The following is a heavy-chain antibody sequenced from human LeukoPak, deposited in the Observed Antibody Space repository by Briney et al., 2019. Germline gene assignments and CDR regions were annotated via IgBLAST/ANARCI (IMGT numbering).Heavy chain of an antibody. CDR1: GGSISSSNW. V-gene: IGHV4-4*02. D-gene: IGHD5-18*01. Sequence: SGTLSLTCAVSGGSISSSNWWSWVRQPPGKGLEWIGEIYHSGSTNYNPSLKSRVTISVDKSKNQFSLKLSSVTAADTAVYYCARTPVDTAMVLNYFDYWGQGTLVTVSS. CDR3: ARTPVDTAMVLNYFDY. J-gene: IGHJ4*02. CDR2: IYHSGST.